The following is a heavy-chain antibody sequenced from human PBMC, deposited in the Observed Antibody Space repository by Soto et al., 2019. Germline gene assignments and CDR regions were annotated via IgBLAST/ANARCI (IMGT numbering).Heavy chain of an antibody. CDR2: ISSSSSYT. D-gene: IGHD1-26*01. CDR1: GFTFSDYY. V-gene: IGHV3-11*06. J-gene: IGHJ4*02. CDR3: ARDSGSYYVDY. Sequence: PGGSLRLSCAASGFTFSDYYMSWIRQAPGKGLEWVSYISSSSSYTNYADSVKGRFTISRDNAKNSLYLQMNSLRAEDTAVYYCARDSGSYYVDYWGQGTRVTVSS.